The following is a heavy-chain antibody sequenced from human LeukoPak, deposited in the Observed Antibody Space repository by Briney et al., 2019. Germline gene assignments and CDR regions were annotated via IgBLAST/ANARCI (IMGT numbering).Heavy chain of an antibody. Sequence: SVKVSCKASGGTFSSYAISWVRQAPGQGLEWMGRIIPIFGTANYAQKFQGRVTITTDESTSTAYMELSNLRSEDTAVYYCARETSIAARPPAFDIWGQGTMVTVSS. CDR1: GGTFSSYA. J-gene: IGHJ3*02. V-gene: IGHV1-69*05. CDR3: ARETSIAARPPAFDI. CDR2: IIPIFGTA. D-gene: IGHD6-6*01.